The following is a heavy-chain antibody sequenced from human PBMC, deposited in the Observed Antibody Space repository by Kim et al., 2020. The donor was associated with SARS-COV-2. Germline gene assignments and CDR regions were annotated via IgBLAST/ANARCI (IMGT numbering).Heavy chain of an antibody. V-gene: IGHV4-61*03. D-gene: IGHD6-19*01. CDR3: ARRRAEGWDRYFDY. J-gene: IGHJ4*02. CDR1: GGSVISGNYY. Sequence: SETLSLTCTVSGGSVISGNYYWTWIRQPPGKALEWIGYIYYSGSTTYNPSLKSRVTMSVDTSKNHFSLNLSSVTTVDTAVYYCARRRAEGWDRYFDYWGQGILVTVSS. CDR2: IYYSGST.